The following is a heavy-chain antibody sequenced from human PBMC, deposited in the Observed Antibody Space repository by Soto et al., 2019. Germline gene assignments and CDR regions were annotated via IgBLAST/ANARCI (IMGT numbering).Heavy chain of an antibody. CDR1: GGSISSYY. CDR3: ARVPDPPDPEFFYGDYTGVFAFDI. J-gene: IGHJ3*02. CDR2: IYYSGST. V-gene: IGHV4-59*01. D-gene: IGHD4-17*01. Sequence: SETLSLTCTVSGGSISSYYWSWIRQPPGKGLEWIGYIYYSGSTNYNPSLKSRVTISVDTSKNQFSLKLSSVTAADTAVYYCARVPDPPDPEFFYGDYTGVFAFDIWGQGTMVTVSS.